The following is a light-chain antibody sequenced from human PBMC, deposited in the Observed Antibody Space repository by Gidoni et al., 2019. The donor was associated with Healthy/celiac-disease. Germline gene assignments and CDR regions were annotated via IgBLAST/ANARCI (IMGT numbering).Light chain of an antibody. CDR2: DAS. J-gene: IGKJ4*01. CDR1: QSVRCY. Sequence: EIVLTQTPATLSLSPGERATLSCRASQSVRCYLAWYQQKPGQAPRLLIYDASNRATGIPARFSGSGSGTDFTLTISSLEPEDFAVYYRQQRSNWLTFXGXTEVEIK. V-gene: IGKV3-11*01. CDR3: QQRSNWLT.